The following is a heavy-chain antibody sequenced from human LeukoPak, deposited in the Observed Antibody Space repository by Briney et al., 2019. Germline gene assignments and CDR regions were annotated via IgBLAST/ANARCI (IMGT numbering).Heavy chain of an antibody. CDR2: ISSSSSYI. V-gene: IGHV3-21*01. CDR1: GFTFSSYS. J-gene: IGHJ4*02. CDR3: ARSYYDSSGYWCY. Sequence: PGGSLRLSCAASGFTFSSYSMNWVRQAPGKGLEWVSSISSSSSYIYYADSVKGRFTISRDTAKNSLYLQMNSLRAEDTAVYYCARSYYDSSGYWCYWGQGTLVTVSS. D-gene: IGHD3-22*01.